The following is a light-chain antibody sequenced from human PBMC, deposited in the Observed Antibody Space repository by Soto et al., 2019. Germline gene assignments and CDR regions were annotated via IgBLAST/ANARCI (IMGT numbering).Light chain of an antibody. Sequence: QSVLTEPASVSGSPGQSITISCTGTSSDVGAYNFVSWYQQHPGKVPKLMIFDVSSRPSRVSDRFSGSKSGNTASLTISGLQAEDEGDYYCSSYTSSSTHVFGSGTKLTVL. J-gene: IGLJ1*01. CDR1: SSDVGAYNF. CDR2: DVS. CDR3: SSYTSSSTHV. V-gene: IGLV2-14*03.